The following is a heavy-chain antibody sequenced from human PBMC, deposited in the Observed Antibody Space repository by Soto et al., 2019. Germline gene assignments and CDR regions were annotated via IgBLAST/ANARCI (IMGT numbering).Heavy chain of an antibody. J-gene: IGHJ4*02. V-gene: IGHV1-69*13. CDR1: GGTFSSYA. CDR3: ARRYYDSSGTYLY. CDR2: IIPIFGTA. Sequence: GASVKVSCKASGGTFSSYAISWVRQAPGQGLEWMGGIIPIFGTANYAQKFQGRVTITADESTSTAYMELSSLRSEDTAVYYCARRYYDSSGTYLYWGQGTLVTVSS. D-gene: IGHD3-22*01.